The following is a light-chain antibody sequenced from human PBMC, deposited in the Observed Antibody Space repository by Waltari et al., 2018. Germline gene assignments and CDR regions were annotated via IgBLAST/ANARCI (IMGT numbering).Light chain of an antibody. V-gene: IGKV4-1*01. J-gene: IGKJ2*01. CDR2: WAS. CDR1: QSVLYSSNNKNY. Sequence: DIVMTQSPDSLAVSLGERATINCKSSQSVLYSSNNKNYLAWYQQKPGQPPNLLIYWASTRESGVPDRFSGSGSGTDFTLTISGLQAEDVAVYYCQQYNSPPYTFGQGTKLEIK. CDR3: QQYNSPPYT.